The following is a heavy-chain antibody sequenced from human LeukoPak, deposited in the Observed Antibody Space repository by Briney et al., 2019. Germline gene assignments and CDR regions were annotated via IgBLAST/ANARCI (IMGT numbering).Heavy chain of an antibody. Sequence: ASVKVSCKASGYTFSSYDIHWVRQAPGQRLEWMGWINAGNGDTKFSQKFQGKVTITRDTSASTDYMELSNLRSEDMAVYYCARAQLGSNRPGDFWGQGTLVTVSS. CDR2: INAGNGDT. D-gene: IGHD4-11*01. CDR1: GYTFSSYD. V-gene: IGHV1-3*01. CDR3: ARAQLGSNRPGDF. J-gene: IGHJ4*02.